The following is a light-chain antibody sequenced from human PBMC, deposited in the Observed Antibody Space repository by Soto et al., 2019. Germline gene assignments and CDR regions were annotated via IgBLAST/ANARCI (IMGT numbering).Light chain of an antibody. CDR2: WAS. V-gene: IGKV4-1*01. CDR3: QQYYTNSWS. J-gene: IGKJ1*01. Sequence: DIVITQSPDSLSVSLWERATINCRCIQSVLYSPNNKNYLAWYQHKPGQPPKMLIYWASIRESGVPDRFSGSGSGTDFTLTISSLQSEDVAVYYCQQYYTNSWSFGQGTKVDIK. CDR1: QSVLYSPNNKNY.